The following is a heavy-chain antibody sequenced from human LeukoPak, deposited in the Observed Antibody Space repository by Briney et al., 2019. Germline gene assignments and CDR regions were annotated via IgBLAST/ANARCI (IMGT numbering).Heavy chain of an antibody. Sequence: PGGSLRLSCAASGFTFSDYYMTWIRQAPGRGLEWVSHISSSGSSKYYADSVKGRFTISRDNAKNSLYLQMSSLRAEDTAVYYCARAPGSYRSDYWGQGTLVTVSS. CDR3: ARAPGSYRSDY. D-gene: IGHD3-10*01. CDR2: ISSSGSSK. V-gene: IGHV3-11*04. CDR1: GFTFSDYY. J-gene: IGHJ4*02.